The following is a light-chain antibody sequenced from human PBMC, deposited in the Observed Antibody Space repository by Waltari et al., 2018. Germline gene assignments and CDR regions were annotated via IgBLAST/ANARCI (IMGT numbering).Light chain of an antibody. Sequence: EIVLTPSPGTLSLSPGDRATLSCRVSHSVSSNNLAWYQQKPGQAPRLLIYAASSRATGITDRFSGSGSGTDFTLTISRVEPEDFAVYYCQQYANSPRTFGQGTKVEIK. CDR1: HSVSSNN. CDR3: QQYANSPRT. CDR2: AAS. V-gene: IGKV3-20*01. J-gene: IGKJ1*01.